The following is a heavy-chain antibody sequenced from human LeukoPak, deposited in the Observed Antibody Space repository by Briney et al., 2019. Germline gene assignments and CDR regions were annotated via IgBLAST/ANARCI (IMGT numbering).Heavy chain of an antibody. CDR3: ARGLGYSSSWYHY. J-gene: IGHJ4*02. D-gene: IGHD6-13*01. Sequence: ETLSLTCAVYGGSFSGYYWSWIRQPPGKGLEWIGEINHSGSTNYNPSLKSRVTISVDTSKNQFSLKLSSVTAADTAVYYCARGLGYSSSWYHYWGQGTLVAVSS. CDR2: INHSGST. V-gene: IGHV4-34*01. CDR1: GGSFSGYY.